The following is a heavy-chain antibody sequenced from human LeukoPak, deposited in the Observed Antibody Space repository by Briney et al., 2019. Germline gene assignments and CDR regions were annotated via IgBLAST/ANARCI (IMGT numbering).Heavy chain of an antibody. CDR3: PRMSSSSGYHYYFDY. CDR1: GFPLSNARMG. V-gene: IGHV2-26*01. J-gene: IGHJ4*02. Sequence: GSGPVLVKPTETLTLTCTVSGFPLSNARMGVSWIRQPPGKALEWLAHIFSNDEKSYSTSLKSRLTISKDTSKSQVVLTMTNMDPVATGTYYCPRMSSSSGYHYYFDYWGQGTLVTVSS. CDR2: IFSNDEK. D-gene: IGHD3-22*01.